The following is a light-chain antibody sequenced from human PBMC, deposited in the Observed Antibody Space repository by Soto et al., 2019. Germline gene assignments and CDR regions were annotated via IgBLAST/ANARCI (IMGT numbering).Light chain of an antibody. CDR3: QQLSSYPQT. J-gene: IGKJ1*01. V-gene: IGKV1-9*01. CDR1: QGIYNY. CDR2: AAS. Sequence: IQLTQSPSSLSASVGDRVTITCRASQGIYNYLAWYQQKPGKAPNLLIYAASTLQTGVPSRFSGSGSGTDFTLTISSLQPEDFATYYCQQLSSYPQTFAQGTKVEIK.